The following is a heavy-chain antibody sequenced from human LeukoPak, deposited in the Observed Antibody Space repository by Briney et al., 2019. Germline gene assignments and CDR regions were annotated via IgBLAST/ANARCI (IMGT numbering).Heavy chain of an antibody. D-gene: IGHD3-22*01. CDR1: GFTFSTYE. CDR3: AREKLYDSSGYYSHYFDS. J-gene: IGHJ4*02. V-gene: IGHV3-48*03. Sequence: GGSLRLSCAASGFTFSTYEMNWVRQAPGKGLEWLSYISSSGSTIYYADSVKGRFTISRDNAKNSLYLQMNSLRAEDTAVYYCAREKLYDSSGYYSHYFDSWGQGTLVTVSS. CDR2: ISSSGSTI.